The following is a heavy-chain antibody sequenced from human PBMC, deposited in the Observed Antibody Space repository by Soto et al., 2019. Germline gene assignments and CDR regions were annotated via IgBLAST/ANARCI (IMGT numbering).Heavy chain of an antibody. J-gene: IGHJ3*02. CDR3: ASLSLLNIAARDAFDI. CDR1: GYTFTSYD. V-gene: IGHV1-8*01. CDR2: MNPNSGNT. D-gene: IGHD6-6*01. Sequence: ASVKVSCKASGYTFTSYDINWVRQATGQGLEWMGWMNPNSGNTGYAQKFQGRVTMTRNTSISTAYMELSSLRSEDMAVYYCASLSLLNIAARDAFDIWGQGTMVTVSS.